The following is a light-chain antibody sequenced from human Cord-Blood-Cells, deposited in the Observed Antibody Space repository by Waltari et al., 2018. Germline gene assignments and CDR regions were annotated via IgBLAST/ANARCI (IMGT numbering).Light chain of an antibody. CDR1: QSISSY. Sequence: DIQMTQSPSSLSASVGDRVTITCRASQSISSYLNWYQQKPGKAPKLMIYAASSLQSGGPSRFSGSGSGTDFTRTISSLQPEDFATYYCQKSYSTPYTFGQGTKLEIK. CDR2: AAS. J-gene: IGKJ2*01. V-gene: IGKV1-39*01. CDR3: QKSYSTPYT.